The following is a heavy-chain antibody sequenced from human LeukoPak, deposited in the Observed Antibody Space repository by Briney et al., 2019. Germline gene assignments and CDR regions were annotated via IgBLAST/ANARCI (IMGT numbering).Heavy chain of an antibody. D-gene: IGHD6-19*01. CDR3: ARDSSSGWFDY. CDR2: ISSSGSTI. V-gene: IGHV3-48*03. CDR1: GFTFSSYE. J-gene: IGHJ4*02. Sequence: SGGSLRLSCAASGFTFSSYEMNWVRQAPGKGLEWVSYISSSGSTIFYADSVKGRFTISRDNAKNSLYLQMNSLRAEDTALYYCARDSSSGWFDYWGQGTLVTVSS.